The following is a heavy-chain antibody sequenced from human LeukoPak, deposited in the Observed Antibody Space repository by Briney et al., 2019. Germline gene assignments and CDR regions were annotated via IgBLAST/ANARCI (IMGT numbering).Heavy chain of an antibody. Sequence: GRSLRLSCAASGFTFNSYAMHWVRQAPGKGLEWVAVISYDGSNKYYADSVKGRFTISRDNSKNTLYLQMNSLRAEDTAVYYCARVSPLIAVAGTYLDYWGQGTLVTVSS. V-gene: IGHV3-30-3*01. CDR3: ARVSPLIAVAGTYLDY. CDR1: GFTFNSYA. D-gene: IGHD6-19*01. J-gene: IGHJ4*02. CDR2: ISYDGSNK.